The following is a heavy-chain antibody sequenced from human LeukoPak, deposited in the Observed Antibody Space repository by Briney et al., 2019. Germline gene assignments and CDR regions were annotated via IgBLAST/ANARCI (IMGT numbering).Heavy chain of an antibody. J-gene: IGHJ6*03. Sequence: PGGSLRFSCAASGFTFSNYWMSWVRQAPGKGLEWVSSISSSSSYIYYADSVKGRFTISRDNAKNSLYLQMNSLRAEDTAVYYCARDTRLGNYMDVWGKGTTVTVSS. CDR1: GFTFSNYW. CDR3: ARDTRLGNYMDV. D-gene: IGHD7-27*01. V-gene: IGHV3-21*01. CDR2: ISSSSSYI.